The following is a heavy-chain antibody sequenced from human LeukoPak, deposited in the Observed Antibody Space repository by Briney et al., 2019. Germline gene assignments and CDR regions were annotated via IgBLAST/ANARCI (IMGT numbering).Heavy chain of an antibody. CDR2: IYYSGST. D-gene: IGHD2-15*01. CDR3: ARDVLVVNQYYYYGMDV. V-gene: IGHV4-59*01. Sequence: SETLSLTCTVSGGSISSFYWSWIRQPPGKGLEWIGYIYYSGSTNYNPSLKSRVTISVDTSKNQFSLKLSSVTAADTAVYYCARDVLVVNQYYYYGMDVWGQGTTVTVSS. J-gene: IGHJ6*02. CDR1: GGSISSFY.